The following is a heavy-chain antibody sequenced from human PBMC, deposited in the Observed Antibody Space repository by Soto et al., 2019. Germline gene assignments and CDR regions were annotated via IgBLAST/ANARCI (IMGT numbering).Heavy chain of an antibody. D-gene: IGHD6-19*01. Sequence: EVQLLDSGGGLVQPGGSLRLSCTASGFTFSSQAMSWVRQAPGKGLEWVSGISASGGSTYYADLVRGRFTISRDNSKNTMYLQMNSLRADDTAVYYCAKGPGPGQWLATGSYYFEYWGQGTLVTVSS. J-gene: IGHJ4*02. V-gene: IGHV3-23*01. CDR1: GFTFSSQA. CDR2: ISASGGST. CDR3: AKGPGPGQWLATGSYYFEY.